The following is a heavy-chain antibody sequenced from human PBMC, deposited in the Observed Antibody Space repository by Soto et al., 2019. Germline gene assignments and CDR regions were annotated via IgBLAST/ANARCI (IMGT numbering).Heavy chain of an antibody. CDR3: AKTLDLLRYFDWLLPQYYFDY. Sequence: GGSLRLSCAASGFTFSSYAMSWVRQAPGKGLEWVSAISGSGGSTYYADSVKGRFTISRDNSKNTLYLQMNSLRAEDTVVYYCAKTLDLLRYFDWLLPQYYFDYWGQGTLVTVSS. V-gene: IGHV3-23*01. J-gene: IGHJ4*02. D-gene: IGHD3-9*01. CDR2: ISGSGGST. CDR1: GFTFSSYA.